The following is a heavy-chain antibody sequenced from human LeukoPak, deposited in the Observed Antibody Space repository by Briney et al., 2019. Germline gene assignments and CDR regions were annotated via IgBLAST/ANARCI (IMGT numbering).Heavy chain of an antibody. J-gene: IGHJ4*02. CDR1: GYTFSSYE. V-gene: IGHV1-18*01. D-gene: IGHD6-13*01. Sequence: AASVKVSCKASGYTFSSYEINWVRQAPGQGLEWMGGISTHKGNTNYAQKFQGRVTITTDESTSTAYMELSSLRSEDTAVYYCARDLARKSPSWYPPLDWGQGTLVTVSS. CDR2: ISTHKGNT. CDR3: ARDLARKSPSWYPPLD.